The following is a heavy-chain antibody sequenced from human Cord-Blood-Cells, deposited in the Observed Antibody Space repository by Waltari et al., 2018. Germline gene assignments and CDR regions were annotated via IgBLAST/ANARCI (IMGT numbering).Heavy chain of an antibody. Sequence: QAQLVQSGAEVKKPGSSVKVSCKASGGTFSSYALSWVRQAPGQGLEWMGGIIPIFGTANYAQKFQGRVTITADESTSTAYMELSSLRSEDTAVYYCASPLYYGSGSYYDYWGQGTLVTVSS. J-gene: IGHJ4*02. CDR2: IIPIFGTA. V-gene: IGHV1-69*01. CDR1: GGTFSSYA. CDR3: ASPLYYGSGSYYDY. D-gene: IGHD3-10*01.